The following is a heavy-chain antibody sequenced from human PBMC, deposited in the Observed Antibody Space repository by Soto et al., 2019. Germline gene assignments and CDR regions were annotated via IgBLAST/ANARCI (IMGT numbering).Heavy chain of an antibody. CDR1: GGPISRYY. Sequence: ETLSLTCTVSGGPISRYYWSWIRQPPGTGLEWIGYIYYSGSTNYNPSLKSRVTISVDTSKNQFSLKLSSVTAADTAVYYCARIPTIFGVVISGFDPWGQGTLVTISS. V-gene: IGHV4-59*01. CDR2: IYYSGST. J-gene: IGHJ5*02. CDR3: ARIPTIFGVVISGFDP. D-gene: IGHD3-3*01.